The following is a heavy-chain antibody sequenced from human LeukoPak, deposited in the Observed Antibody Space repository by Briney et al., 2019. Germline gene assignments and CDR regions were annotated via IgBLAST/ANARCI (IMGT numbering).Heavy chain of an antibody. J-gene: IGHJ4*02. V-gene: IGHV4-39*06. D-gene: IGHD4-17*01. CDR1: SGSISSGAYY. CDR3: ARGYGDHRVDY. Sequence: PSETLSLTCTVSSGSISSGAYYWGWIRQPPGKGLEWIGTIHYSGKTYYNPSLKSRITISIDTSKKQFALKLSSVTAADTAVYYCARGYGDHRVDYWGQGTLVTVSS. CDR2: IHYSGKT.